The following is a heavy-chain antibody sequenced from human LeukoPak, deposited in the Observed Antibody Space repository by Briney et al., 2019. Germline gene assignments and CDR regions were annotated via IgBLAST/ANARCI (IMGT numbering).Heavy chain of an antibody. D-gene: IGHD1-26*01. J-gene: IGHJ4*02. CDR3: ARETSGSHIDY. CDR1: GGSVNSYF. V-gene: IGHV4-59*02. CDR2: ISYSGST. Sequence: SETLSLTCSVSGGSVNSYFWRWIRQPPGKGLEWIGYISYSGSTNYNPSLRSRVTISLNTSKNQFSLKLSAVTAADTAVYYCARETSGSHIDYWGQGTLVTVSS.